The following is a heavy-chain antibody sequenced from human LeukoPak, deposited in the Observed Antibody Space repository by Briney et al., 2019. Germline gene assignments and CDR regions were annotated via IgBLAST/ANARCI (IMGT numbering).Heavy chain of an antibody. Sequence: ASVKVSCKASGYTFTSYGISWVRQAPGQGLEWMGWISAYNGNTNYAQKLQGRVTMTTDTSTSTAYMELRSLRSDDTAVYYCARGPSVAGAYYYYYYMDVWGKGTTVTVSS. J-gene: IGHJ6*03. V-gene: IGHV1-18*01. CDR1: GYTFTSYG. CDR2: ISAYNGNT. CDR3: ARGPSVAGAYYYYYYMDV. D-gene: IGHD6-19*01.